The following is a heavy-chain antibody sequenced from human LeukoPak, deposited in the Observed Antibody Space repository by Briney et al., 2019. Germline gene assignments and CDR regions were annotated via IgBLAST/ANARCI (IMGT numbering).Heavy chain of an antibody. D-gene: IGHD2-2*01. J-gene: IGHJ6*02. CDR2: ISSSSSTI. Sequence: GGSLRLSCAASGFTVSSNYMNWVRQAPGKGLEWVSYISSSSSTIYYADSVKGRFTISRDNAKNSLYLQMNSLRAEDTAVYYCATVGTRDIVVVPAAIGYYYYGMDVWGQGTTVTVSS. CDR1: GFTVSSNY. V-gene: IGHV3-48*01. CDR3: ATVGTRDIVVVPAAIGYYYYGMDV.